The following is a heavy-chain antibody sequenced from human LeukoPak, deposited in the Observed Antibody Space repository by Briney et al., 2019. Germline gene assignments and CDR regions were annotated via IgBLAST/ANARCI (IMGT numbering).Heavy chain of an antibody. D-gene: IGHD3-3*01. V-gene: IGHV4-59*08. CDR1: GGSICNYC. CDR2: VYSSGHT. CDR3: ARLTRFVSGVLNPLDS. J-gene: IGHJ4*02. Sequence: SETLSLTCTVSGGSICNYCWSWIRQPPGKGLEWIGYVYSSGHTNYNPSLKSRVTISVDTSNNQFSLRLSSVTAADTAVYYCARLTRFVSGVLNPLDSWGQGTLVTVSS.